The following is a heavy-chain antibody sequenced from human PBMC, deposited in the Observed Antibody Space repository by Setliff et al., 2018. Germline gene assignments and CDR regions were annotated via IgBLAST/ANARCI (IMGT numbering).Heavy chain of an antibody. V-gene: IGHV4-61*09. CDR3: ARSRTIAVKGGVFAV. CDR1: GGSISSRTYY. J-gene: IGHJ2*01. CDR2: IYTSWST. D-gene: IGHD6-19*01. Sequence: PSETLSLTCNVSGGSISSRTYYWSWIRQPAGKGLEWIGHIYTSWSTNYNPSLKSRVTMSVDTTKNQFSLKLTSVTAADTAVYYCARSRTIAVKGGVFAVWGRGTLVTVSS.